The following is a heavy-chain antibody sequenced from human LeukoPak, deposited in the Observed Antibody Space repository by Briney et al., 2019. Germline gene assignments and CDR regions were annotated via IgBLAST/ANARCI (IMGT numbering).Heavy chain of an antibody. CDR1: GYTFTSYY. V-gene: IGHV1-46*01. CDR2: INPSGGST. J-gene: IGHJ4*02. D-gene: IGHD1-20*01. CDR3: ATRSITGTLDY. Sequence: ASVKVSCKASGYTFTSYYMHWVRQASGQGLEWMGIINPSGGSTSYAQKFQGRVTMTRDTSTSTVYMELSSLRSEDTAVYYCATRSITGTLDYWGQGTLVTVSS.